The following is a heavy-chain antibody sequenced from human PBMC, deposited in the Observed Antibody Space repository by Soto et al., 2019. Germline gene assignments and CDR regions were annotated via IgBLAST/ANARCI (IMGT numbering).Heavy chain of an antibody. D-gene: IGHD6-19*01. CDR3: ARVGSGRNYYYYGMDV. CDR2: KWYDGSNK. CDR1: GFTFSSYG. J-gene: IGHJ6*02. V-gene: IGHV3-33*01. Sequence: PGGSLRLSCAASGFTFSSYGMHWVRQAPGKGLEWVAVKWYDGSNKYYADSVKGRFTISRDNSKNTLYLQMNSLRAEDTVVYYCARVGSGRNYYYYGMDVWGQGTTVTVSS.